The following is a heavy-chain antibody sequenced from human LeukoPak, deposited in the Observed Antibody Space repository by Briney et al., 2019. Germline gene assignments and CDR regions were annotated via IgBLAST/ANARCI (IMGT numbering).Heavy chain of an antibody. D-gene: IGHD3-16*01. J-gene: IGHJ3*02. CDR2: INPSGGST. Sequence: ASVKVSCKTSGYTFISYYMHWVRQAPGQGLEWLGIINPSGGSTSYAQKFQGRVTMTRDMSTSTVYMELSSLRSEDTAVYYCARDPPYDYIWGSARDAFDIWGQGTMVTVSS. V-gene: IGHV1-46*01. CDR3: ARDPPYDYIWGSARDAFDI. CDR1: GYTFISYY.